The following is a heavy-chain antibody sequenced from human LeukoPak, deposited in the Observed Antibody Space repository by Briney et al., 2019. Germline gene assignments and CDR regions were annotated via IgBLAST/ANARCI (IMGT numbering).Heavy chain of an antibody. V-gene: IGHV3-23*01. CDR3: AKDHPLYYYDGSGYYFTAFDI. CDR1: GFTFTTYA. D-gene: IGHD3-22*01. Sequence: PGGSLRLSCAASGFTFTTYAMSWVRQAPGKGLEWVSAISGISGITYYADSVKGRFTISRDISKNTLYLQMNSLRAEDTAIYYCAKDHPLYYYDGSGYYFTAFDIWGQGTMVTVSS. J-gene: IGHJ3*02. CDR2: ISGISGIT.